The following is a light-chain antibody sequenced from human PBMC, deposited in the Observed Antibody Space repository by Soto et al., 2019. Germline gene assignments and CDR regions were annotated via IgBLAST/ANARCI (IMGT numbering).Light chain of an antibody. V-gene: IGKV3-15*01. Sequence: EIVLTQSPATLSVSPGERATLSCRASQSVSSNLAWYQQKPGQAPRLLIYGSSIRATGIPARFSGSGSGTEFTLSVSSLQFDNFALYSCQQYNNWPPYTFGKGTKLEIK. CDR1: QSVSSN. CDR2: GSS. J-gene: IGKJ2*01. CDR3: QQYNNWPPYT.